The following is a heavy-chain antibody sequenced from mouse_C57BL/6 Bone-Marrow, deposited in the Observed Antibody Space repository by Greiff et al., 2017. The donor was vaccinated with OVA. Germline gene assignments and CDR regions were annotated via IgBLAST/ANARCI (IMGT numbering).Heavy chain of an antibody. D-gene: IGHD2-4*01. CDR1: GFTFTDYY. CDR2: IRNKANGYTT. Sequence: EVKLVESGGGLVQPGGSLSLSCAASGFTFTDYYMSWVRQPPGKALEWLGFIRNKANGYTTEYSASVKGRFTISRDNSQSILYLQMNALRAEDSTTYYCARCYEYDVDYYAMDYWGQGTSVTVSS. CDR3: ARCYEYDVDYYAMDY. V-gene: IGHV7-3*01. J-gene: IGHJ4*01.